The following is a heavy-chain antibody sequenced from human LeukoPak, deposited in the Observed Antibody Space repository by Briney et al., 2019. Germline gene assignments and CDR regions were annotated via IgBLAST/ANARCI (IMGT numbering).Heavy chain of an antibody. CDR2: MNPNSGNT. CDR3: ATQELLYCSGGSCSFDY. CDR1: GYTFTSYD. J-gene: IGHJ4*02. V-gene: IGHV1-8*01. D-gene: IGHD2-15*01. Sequence: GASVKVSCKASGYTFTSYDINWVRQATGQGLEWMGWMNPNSGNTGYAQKFQGRVTMTRNTSISTAYMELSSLRSEDTAVYYWATQELLYCSGGSCSFDYWGQGTLVTVSS.